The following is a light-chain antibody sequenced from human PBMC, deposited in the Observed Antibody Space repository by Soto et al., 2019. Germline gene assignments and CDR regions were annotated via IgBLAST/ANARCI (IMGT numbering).Light chain of an antibody. V-gene: IGKV1-33*01. CDR2: DAS. J-gene: IGKJ4*01. CDR1: QDISNY. CDR3: QQYDNRPPT. Sequence: DIQMTQSPSSLSASVGDRVTITCQASQDISNYLNWYQQKPGKAPKLLIYDASKLETGVPSRFSGSGSGTDFTFTISSLQPEDIATYYCQQYDNRPPTFGGGTQVEIK.